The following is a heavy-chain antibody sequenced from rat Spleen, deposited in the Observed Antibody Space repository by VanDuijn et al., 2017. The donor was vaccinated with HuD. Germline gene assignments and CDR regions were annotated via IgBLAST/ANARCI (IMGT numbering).Heavy chain of an antibody. CDR3: ARDAGILRY. Sequence: QVQLMESGPGLVQPSETLSLTCTVSGFSLTSYNVHWVRQPPGKGLEWMGVMWSGGSTDYNSALKSRLSISRDTSKNQVFLKMNSLQSEDTTTYYCARDAGILRYWGQGVMVTVSS. CDR1: GFSLTSYN. D-gene: IGHD1-6*01. CDR2: MWSGGST. V-gene: IGHV2-45*01. J-gene: IGHJ2*01.